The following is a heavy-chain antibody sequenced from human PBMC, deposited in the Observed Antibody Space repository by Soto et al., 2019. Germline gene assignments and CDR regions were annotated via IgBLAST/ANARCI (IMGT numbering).Heavy chain of an antibody. V-gene: IGHV6-1*02. D-gene: IGHD3-10*01. J-gene: IGHJ5*02. CDR3: VRDRYSSSGWFDP. Sequence: QVQLQQSGPGLVKPSQTLSLTWAISGDSVSSYSAAWNWIRQSPSGGLEWLGRTYYRSRFFSDYAESVKSRIIINPDTSKNQFSLQLKSVTPEDTAVYYCVRDRYSSSGWFDPWGQGTPVTVSS. CDR1: GDSVSSYSAA. CDR2: TYYRSRFFS.